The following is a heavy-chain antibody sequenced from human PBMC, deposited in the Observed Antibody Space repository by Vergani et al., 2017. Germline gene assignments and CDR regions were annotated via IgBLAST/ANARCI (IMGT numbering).Heavy chain of an antibody. CDR1: GFTFSSYS. J-gene: IGHJ6*02. CDR2: ISSSSSYI. CDR3: ARSIAAAGNGYYYYGMDV. V-gene: IGHV3-21*01. Sequence: EVQLVESGGGLVKRGGSLRLSCAASGFTFSSYSMNWVRQAPGKGLEWVSSISSSSSYIHYSDSLKGRFTISRDNAKNSLYLQMNSLRAEDTAVYYCARSIAAAGNGYYYYGMDVWGQGTTVTVSS. D-gene: IGHD6-13*01.